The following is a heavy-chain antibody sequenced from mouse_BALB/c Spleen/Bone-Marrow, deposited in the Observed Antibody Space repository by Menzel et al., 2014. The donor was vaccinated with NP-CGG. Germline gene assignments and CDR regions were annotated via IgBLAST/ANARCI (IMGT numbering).Heavy chain of an antibody. Sequence: QVQLQQPGPGLAAPSQSLSITCTVSGFSLTGYGVSWVRQPPGKGLEWLGMIWGDGSTDYNSALKSRLSISKDNSKSQVFLKMNSLQTDDTARYYCARDSFLITRALDYWGQGTSVTVSS. J-gene: IGHJ4*01. V-gene: IGHV2-6-7*01. CDR1: GFSLTGYG. CDR2: IWGDGST. CDR3: ARDSFLITRALDY. D-gene: IGHD2-4*01.